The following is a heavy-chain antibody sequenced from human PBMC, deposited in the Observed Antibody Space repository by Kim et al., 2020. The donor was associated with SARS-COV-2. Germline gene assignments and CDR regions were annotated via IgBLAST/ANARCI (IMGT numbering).Heavy chain of an antibody. CDR1: GFTFSNAW. D-gene: IGHD3-9*01. CDR2: IKSKTDGGTT. Sequence: GGSLRLSCAASGFTFSNAWMSWVRQAPGKGLEWVGRIKSKTDGGTTDYAAPVKGRFTISRDDSKNTLYLQMNSLKTEDTAVYYCTTAPGVRYFDFDWGQGTLVTVSS. V-gene: IGHV3-15*01. J-gene: IGHJ4*02. CDR3: TTAPGVRYFDFD.